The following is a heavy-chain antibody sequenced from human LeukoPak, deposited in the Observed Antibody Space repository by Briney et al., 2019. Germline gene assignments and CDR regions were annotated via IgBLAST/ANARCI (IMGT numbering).Heavy chain of an antibody. D-gene: IGHD2-2*01. CDR2: ISSFNSYI. CDR1: GFTFSGYA. CDR3: ARDPSPRTSYYYYYMDV. Sequence: PGGSLRLSCTASGFTFSGYAMSWVRQAPGKGPEWVSSISSFNSYIYYADSVKGRFTISKDNAKNSLHLQMNSLRVEDTGVYYCARDPSPRTSYYYYYMDVWGKGTTVTVSS. V-gene: IGHV3-21*01. J-gene: IGHJ6*03.